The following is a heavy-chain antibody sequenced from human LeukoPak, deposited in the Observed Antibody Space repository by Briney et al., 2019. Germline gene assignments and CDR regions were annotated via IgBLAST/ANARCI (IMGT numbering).Heavy chain of an antibody. CDR2: IIPIFGTT. V-gene: IGHV1-69*05. CDR3: AGSSRDGYNRFDY. CDR1: GGTFSSYA. Sequence: ASVKVSCEASGGTFSSYAISWVRQAPGQGLEWMGGIIPIFGTTKYVQKFQGRVTITTDEFTSTVYMELSSLRSEDTAVYYCAGSSRDGYNRFDYWGQGTLVTVSS. D-gene: IGHD5-24*01. J-gene: IGHJ4*02.